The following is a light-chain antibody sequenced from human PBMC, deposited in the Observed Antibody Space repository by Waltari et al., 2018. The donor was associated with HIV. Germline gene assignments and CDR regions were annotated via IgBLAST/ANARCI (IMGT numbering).Light chain of an antibody. CDR3: QSADSSGTHVV. CDR1: ALPKQY. V-gene: IGLV3-25*03. Sequence: SYDLTQPPSVSVSPGQTARITCSGDALPKQYAYWYQQKSGQAPRLIIFKDTERPAGIPERFSGSTSGTTVSLTIRGVQAEDEAAYHCQSADSSGTHVVFGGGIKLTV. J-gene: IGLJ2*01. CDR2: KDT.